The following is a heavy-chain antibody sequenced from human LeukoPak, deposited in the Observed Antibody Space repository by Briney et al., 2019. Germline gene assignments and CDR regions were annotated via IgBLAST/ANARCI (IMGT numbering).Heavy chain of an antibody. CDR3: ARDLPAPAPYYYYGMDV. CDR2: IYDSGST. CDR1: GGSISSGGYF. J-gene: IGHJ6*04. V-gene: IGHV4-31*03. Sequence: SETLSLTCTVSGGSISSGGYFWSWIRQHPRKGLEWIGYIYDSGSTYYNPSLKSRVTISVDTSKNQFSLKLSSVTAADTAVYYCARDLPAPAPYYYYGMDVWGKGTTVTVSS. D-gene: IGHD2-2*01.